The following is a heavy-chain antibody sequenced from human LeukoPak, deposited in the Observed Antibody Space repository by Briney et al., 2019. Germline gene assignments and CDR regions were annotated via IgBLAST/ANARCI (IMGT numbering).Heavy chain of an antibody. J-gene: IGHJ6*03. CDR2: IYHSGST. Sequence: PSETLSLTCTVPGYSISSGYYWVWIRQPPGKALEWIGSIYHSGSTYYNPSLKSRVTISVDTSKNQFSLKLSSVTAADTAVYYCAAASGSYYYYYMDVWGKGTTVTVSS. CDR3: AAASGSYYYYYMDV. V-gene: IGHV4-38-2*02. D-gene: IGHD1-26*01. CDR1: GYSISSGYY.